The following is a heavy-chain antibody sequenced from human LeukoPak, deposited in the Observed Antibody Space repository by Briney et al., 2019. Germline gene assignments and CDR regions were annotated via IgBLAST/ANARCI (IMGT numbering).Heavy chain of an antibody. CDR1: GFTFSVYY. Sequence: GGALRLSCAASGFTFSVYYMSWVRQAPGKGGERVSYISSSGSSIYYAESVKGGMTISRDKAKNSLYLQMNSLRAEDTAVYYCARHGSGSSWGQGTLVTVSS. V-gene: IGHV3-11*04. J-gene: IGHJ5*02. CDR3: ARHGSGSS. CDR2: ISSSGSSI. D-gene: IGHD3-10*01.